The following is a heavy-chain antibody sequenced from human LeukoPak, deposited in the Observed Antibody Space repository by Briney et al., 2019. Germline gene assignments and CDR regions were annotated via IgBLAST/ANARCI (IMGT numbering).Heavy chain of an antibody. J-gene: IGHJ4*02. CDR1: GFSFRNSV. CDR3: ARDLEGVGATQGFDY. V-gene: IGHV3-33*01. CDR2: IWDDGGSE. D-gene: IGHD1-26*01. Sequence: GGSPRLSCAESGFSFRNSVLHTVRQTPGKGLESVAIIWDDGGSEYYANSMKGRFTISRDNSKNTLYLQMHSLRAEDTAVYYCARDLEGVGATQGFDYWGQGTLVTVSS.